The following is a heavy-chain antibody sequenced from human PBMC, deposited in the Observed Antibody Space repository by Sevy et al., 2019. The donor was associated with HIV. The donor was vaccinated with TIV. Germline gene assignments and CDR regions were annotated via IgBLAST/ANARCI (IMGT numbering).Heavy chain of an antibody. V-gene: IGHV3-23*01. CDR1: GFALYDYN. CDR3: AREGCTRPHDY. Sequence: GGSLRLSCAASGFALYDYNMSWIRQAPGKGLEWVATLSFGCGKINYADSVKGRFTISRDNSKNSFYLQMDNLRVEDTALYYCAREGCTRPHDYWGQGARVTVSS. D-gene: IGHD2-8*01. CDR2: LSFGCGKI. J-gene: IGHJ4*02.